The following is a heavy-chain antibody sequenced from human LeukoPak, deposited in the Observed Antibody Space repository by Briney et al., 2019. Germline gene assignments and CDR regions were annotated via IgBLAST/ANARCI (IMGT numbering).Heavy chain of an antibody. CDR2: IYYSGST. J-gene: IGHJ3*02. Sequence: SQTLSLTCTVSGGSINSGDYFWSWIRQPPGKGLEWIGYIYYSGSTNYNPSLKSRVTISVDTSKNQFSLKLSSVTAADTAVYYCARGPLMITFGGVIVSSNAFDIWGQGTMVTVSS. D-gene: IGHD3-16*02. V-gene: IGHV4-61*08. CDR3: ARGPLMITFGGVIVSSNAFDI. CDR1: GGSINSGDYF.